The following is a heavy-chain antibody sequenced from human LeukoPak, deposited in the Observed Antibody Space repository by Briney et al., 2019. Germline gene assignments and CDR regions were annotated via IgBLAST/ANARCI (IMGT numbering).Heavy chain of an antibody. J-gene: IGHJ4*02. CDR2: ISSSSSYI. CDR3: ARVRMATISY. CDR1: GFTFSSYS. V-gene: IGHV3-21*01. Sequence: PGGSLRLSCAASGFTFSSYSMNWVRQAPGKGLEWVSSISSSSSYIYYADPVKGRFTISRGNAKNSLYLQMNSLRAEDTAVYYCARVRMATISYWGQGTLVTVSS. D-gene: IGHD5-24*01.